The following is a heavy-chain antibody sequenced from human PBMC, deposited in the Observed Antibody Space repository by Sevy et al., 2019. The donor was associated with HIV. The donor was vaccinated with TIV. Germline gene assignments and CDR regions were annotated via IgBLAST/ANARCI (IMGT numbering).Heavy chain of an antibody. CDR1: GGSITSLY. CDR2: IYYNGHI. J-gene: IGHJ4*02. D-gene: IGHD1-26*01. Sequence: SETLSLTCTVSGGSITSLYWNWIRQPPGKGLEWIANIYYNGHISYNPSLMSRVTLSLDTSTNQFSLWLSSVTAADTAMYYCAGENAWGRGYSWGQGTLVTVSS. V-gene: IGHV4-59*08. CDR3: AGENAWGRGYS.